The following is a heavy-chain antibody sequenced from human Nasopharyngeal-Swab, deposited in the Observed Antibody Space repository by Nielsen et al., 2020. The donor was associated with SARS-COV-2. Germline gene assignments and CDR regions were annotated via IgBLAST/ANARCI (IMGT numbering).Heavy chain of an antibody. V-gene: IGHV3-72*01. Sequence: WIRQPPGKGLEWAGRTRNKANSYTTEYAASVKGRFTISRDDSKNSLYLQMNSLKTEDTAVYYCALETYGSYCYYYMDVWGKGTTVTVSS. CDR3: ALETYGSYCYYYMDV. CDR2: TRNKANSYTT. J-gene: IGHJ6*03. D-gene: IGHD4-17*01.